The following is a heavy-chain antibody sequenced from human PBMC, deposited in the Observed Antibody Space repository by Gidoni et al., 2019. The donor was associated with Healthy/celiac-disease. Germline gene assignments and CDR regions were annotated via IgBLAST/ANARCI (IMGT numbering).Heavy chain of an antibody. CDR1: GGSISSGGYY. CDR3: ARDRRGRIVAADAFDI. V-gene: IGHV4-31*03. CDR2: IYYSGST. J-gene: IGHJ3*02. D-gene: IGHD5-12*01. Sequence: QVQLQESGPGLVKPSQTLSLTCTVPGGSISSGGYYWSWIRQHPGKGLEWIGYIYYSGSTYYNPSLKSRVTISVDTSKNQFSLKLSSVTAADTAVYYCARDRRGRIVAADAFDIWGQGTMVTVSS.